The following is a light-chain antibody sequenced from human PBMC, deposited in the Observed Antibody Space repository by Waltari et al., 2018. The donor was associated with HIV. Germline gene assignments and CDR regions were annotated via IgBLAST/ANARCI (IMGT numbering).Light chain of an antibody. CDR1: QRISSN. V-gene: IGKV3-15*01. Sequence: EIVMTQSPATLSVSPGERVTLSCSASQRISSNLVWYQQKPGQAPRPLIYRASSRATGIPARFSGSGSGTEFTLTISSLQSEDFALYYCQQYNNFPLTFGGGTKVEIK. CDR2: RAS. J-gene: IGKJ4*01. CDR3: QQYNNFPLT.